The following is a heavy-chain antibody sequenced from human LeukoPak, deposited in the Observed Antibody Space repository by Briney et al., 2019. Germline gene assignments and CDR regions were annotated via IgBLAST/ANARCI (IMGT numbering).Heavy chain of an antibody. D-gene: IGHD5-24*01. CDR2: INPNSGGT. V-gene: IGHV1-2*02. J-gene: IGHJ4*02. Sequence: GASVKVSCKASGYTFTGYYMHWVRQAPGQGLEWMGWINPNSGGTNYAQKFQGRVTMTRDTSISTAYMELSRLRSDDTAVYYCARDKLQLTTSGVDDWGQGTLVTVSS. CDR1: GYTFTGYY. CDR3: ARDKLQLTTSGVDD.